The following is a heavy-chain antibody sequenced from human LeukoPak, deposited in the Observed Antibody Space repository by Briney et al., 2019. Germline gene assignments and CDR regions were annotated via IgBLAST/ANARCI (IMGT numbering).Heavy chain of an antibody. CDR2: INHSGST. V-gene: IGHV4-34*01. Sequence: SETLSLTCAVYGGSFSGNYWSWIRQPPGKGLEWIGEINHSGSTNYNPSLKSRVTISVDTSKNQFSLKLSSVTAADTAVYYCARVLITTYSSSWYTNYYYYMDVWGKGTTVTVSS. CDR3: ARVLITTYSSSWYTNYYYYMDV. CDR1: GGSFSGNY. J-gene: IGHJ6*03. D-gene: IGHD6-13*01.